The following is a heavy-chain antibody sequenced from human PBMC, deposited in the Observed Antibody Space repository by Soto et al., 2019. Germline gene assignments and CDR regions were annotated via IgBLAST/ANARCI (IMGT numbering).Heavy chain of an antibody. Sequence: QVQLVQSGAEVKKPGASVKVSCKASGYTFTSYGISWVRQAPGQGLEWMGWISAYNCNTNYAQKLQGRVNMTTDTSTSTAYLELRSLRSDDTAVYYCARVSRHDYYYGMDVCGRGTTVTVPS. V-gene: IGHV1-18*01. J-gene: IGHJ6*01. CDR3: ARVSRHDYYYGMDV. CDR2: ISAYNCNT. CDR1: GYTFTSYG.